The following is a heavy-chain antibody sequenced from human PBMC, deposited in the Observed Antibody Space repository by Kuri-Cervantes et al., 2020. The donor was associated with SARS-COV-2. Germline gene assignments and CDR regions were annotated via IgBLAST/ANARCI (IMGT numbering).Heavy chain of an antibody. D-gene: IGHD1-26*01. V-gene: IGHV1-18*01. J-gene: IGHJ6*03. Sequence: ASVKVSCKASGYTFTSYGISWVRQPPGQGLEWMGWISAYNGNTNYAQKLQGRVTMTTDTSTSTAYMELRSLRSDDTAVYYCARESSDGSYYVSRGLNYYYYYMDVWGKGTTVTVSS. CDR1: GYTFTSYG. CDR3: ARESSDGSYYVSRGLNYYYYYMDV. CDR2: ISAYNGNT.